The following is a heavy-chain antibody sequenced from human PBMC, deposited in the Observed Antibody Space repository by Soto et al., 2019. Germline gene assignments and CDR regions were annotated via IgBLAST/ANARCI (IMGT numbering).Heavy chain of an antibody. Sequence: ASVKVSCKASGYPFSDYYIHWVRHAPGQGLEWMGWINPNSGRTKYAPKFQGGVTMTRDTSITTAYMELSRLRSGDTAVYYCAREPATAKPEGVDFWGQGTLVTVSS. CDR2: INPNSGRT. D-gene: IGHD1-1*01. CDR1: GYPFSDYY. CDR3: AREPATAKPEGVDF. V-gene: IGHV1-2*02. J-gene: IGHJ4*02.